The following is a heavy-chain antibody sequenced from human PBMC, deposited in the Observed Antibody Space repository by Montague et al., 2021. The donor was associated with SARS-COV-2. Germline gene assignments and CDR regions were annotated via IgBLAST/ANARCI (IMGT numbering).Heavy chain of an antibody. CDR2: IYSDGSST. J-gene: IGHJ4*02. Sequence: SLRLSCAASGFTFNSYAMTWVRQAPGKGLEWVSIIYSDGSSTYYADSVKGRFTISRDNSKNTLYLQMNSLRAEDTAVYSCTKGGRNFYELDGFDSWGQGTPVTVSS. CDR1: GFTFNSYA. D-gene: IGHD3-3*01. V-gene: IGHV3-23*03. CDR3: TKGGRNFYELDGFDS.